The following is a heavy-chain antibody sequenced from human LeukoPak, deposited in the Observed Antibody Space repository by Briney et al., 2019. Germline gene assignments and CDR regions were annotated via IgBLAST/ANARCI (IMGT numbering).Heavy chain of an antibody. CDR3: ARDNSVGDTAWWFDP. Sequence: ASVKVSCKASGYTFTSYYMHWVRQAPGQGLEWMGLINPSGSSTSYAQKFQGRLSLIRDMSTSTDYMELSSLRSEDTAVYYCARDNSVGDTAWWFDPWGQGTLVTVSS. D-gene: IGHD1-26*01. V-gene: IGHV1-46*01. CDR1: GYTFTSYY. J-gene: IGHJ5*02. CDR2: INPSGSST.